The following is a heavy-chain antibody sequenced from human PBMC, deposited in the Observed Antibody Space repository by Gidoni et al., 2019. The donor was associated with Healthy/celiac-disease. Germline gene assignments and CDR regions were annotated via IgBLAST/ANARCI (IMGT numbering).Heavy chain of an antibody. CDR2: IKQDGSEK. V-gene: IGHV3-7*05. CDR1: GFTFSSYW. CDR3: ARDLNYEGGSGSFDY. J-gene: IGHJ4*02. D-gene: IGHD1-7*01. Sequence: EVQLVESGGGLVQPGVSLRLSCAASGFTFSSYWMSWVRQAPGKGLGWVANIKQDGSEKYYVDSVKGRFTISRDNAKNSLYLQMNSLRAEDTAVYYCARDLNYEGGSGSFDYWGQGTLVTVSS.